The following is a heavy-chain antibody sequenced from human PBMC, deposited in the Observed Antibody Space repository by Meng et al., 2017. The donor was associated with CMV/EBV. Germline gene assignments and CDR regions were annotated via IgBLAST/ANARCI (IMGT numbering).Heavy chain of an antibody. J-gene: IGHJ4*02. CDR3: AREGDNPFDY. D-gene: IGHD2-21*02. CDR1: CRSIMSGDCY. V-gene: IGHV4-30-4*01. Sequence: SGPGRVHHAPPPPLTCTVACRSIMSGDCYCRWIRQPPRKGMEWIGYIYYIGSTNYHPSITCRATITEDTSKNQFSLKPSSAPAADTAMYYCAREGDNPFDYWGQGTLVTVSS. CDR2: IYYIGST.